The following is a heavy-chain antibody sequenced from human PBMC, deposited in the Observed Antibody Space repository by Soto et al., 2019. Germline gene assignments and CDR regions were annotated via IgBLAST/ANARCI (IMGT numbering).Heavy chain of an antibody. J-gene: IGHJ4*01. CDR2: ISAYNGNT. V-gene: IGHV1-18*01. D-gene: IGHD2-15*01. CDR3: ARSAGYYCSGGSCYLYY. CDR1: GYTFTSYG. Sequence: ASVKVSCKASGYTFTSYGISWVRQAPGQGLEWMGWISAYNGNTNYAQKLQGRVTMTTDTSTSTAYMELRSLRSDDTAVYYCARSAGYYCSGGSCYLYYWGQGTLVTVS.